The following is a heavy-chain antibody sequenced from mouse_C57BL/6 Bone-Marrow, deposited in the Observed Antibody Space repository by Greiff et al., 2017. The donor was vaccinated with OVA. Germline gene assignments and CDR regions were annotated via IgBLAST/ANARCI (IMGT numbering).Heavy chain of an antibody. CDR3: TLILRDYFDY. V-gene: IGHV14-4*01. J-gene: IGHJ2*01. Sequence: EVQLQESGAELVRPGASVKLSCTASGFNIKDDYMHWVKQRPEQGLEWIGWIDPENGDTEYASKFQGKATITADTSSNTAYLQLSSLTSEDTAVYYCTLILRDYFDYWGQGTTLTVSS. CDR2: IDPENGDT. CDR1: GFNIKDDY.